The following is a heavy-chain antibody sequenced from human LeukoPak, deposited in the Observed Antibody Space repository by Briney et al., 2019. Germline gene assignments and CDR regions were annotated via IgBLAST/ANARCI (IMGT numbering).Heavy chain of an antibody. V-gene: IGHV3-9*01. CDR3: AKDLYCSPLNCYRGFDP. CDR1: GFTFEDYA. J-gene: IGHJ5*02. Sequence: PGRSLRLSCVASGFTFEDYAMHWVRQAPGKGLEWVSGISWNSGSIDYVDSVKGRFTISRDNTKKSLYLQMNSLKPEDTALYYCAKDLYCSPLNCYRGFDPWGQGTLVTVSS. CDR2: ISWNSGSI. D-gene: IGHD2-15*01.